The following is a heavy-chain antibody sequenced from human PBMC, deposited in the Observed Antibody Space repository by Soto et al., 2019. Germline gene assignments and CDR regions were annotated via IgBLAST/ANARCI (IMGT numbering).Heavy chain of an antibody. V-gene: IGHV4-34*01. CDR3: ARGVLRFLEWLFPYYYYYMDV. Sequence: PSETLSLTCAVYGGSFSGCYWSWIRQPPGKGLEWIGEINHSGSTNYNPSLKSRDTKSIDTSKNQLSLKMSTVTAADTSVYYCARGVLRFLEWLFPYYYYYMDVWGKGTTVT. CDR1: GGSFSGCY. J-gene: IGHJ6*03. D-gene: IGHD3-3*01. CDR2: INHSGST.